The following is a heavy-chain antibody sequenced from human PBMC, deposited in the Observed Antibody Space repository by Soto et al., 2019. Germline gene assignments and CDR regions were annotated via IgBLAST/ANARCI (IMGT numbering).Heavy chain of an antibody. CDR1: GYTFSSIG. CDR2: ISPYKGNT. V-gene: IGHV1-18*01. J-gene: IGHJ4*02. D-gene: IGHD3-10*01. CDR3: ARDLDASGSYYTDY. Sequence: QIQLVQSGAEVKKTGASVKVSCKASGYTFSSIGISWVRQAPGQVLEWMGWISPYKGNTHYAQGLQGRVTMTTDTSTSTAYMELRSLRSDDTAVYYCARDLDASGSYYTDYWGQGTLVNVSS.